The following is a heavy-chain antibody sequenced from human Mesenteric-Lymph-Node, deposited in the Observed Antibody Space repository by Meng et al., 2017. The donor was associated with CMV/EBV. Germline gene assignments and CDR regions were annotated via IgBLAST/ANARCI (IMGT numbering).Heavy chain of an antibody. CDR1: GYTFTGFY. D-gene: IGHD1-26*01. J-gene: IGHJ5*02. V-gene: IGHV1-2*02. CDR2: INPNSGAT. CDR3: AREGLSGGSWFVP. Sequence: CKASGYTFTGFYIHWVRRAPGQGLEWMGWINPNSGATNYAQKFRGRATVTRDTSISTAYMDLSGLRSDDTAVYYCAREGLSGGSWFVPWGQGTLVTVSS.